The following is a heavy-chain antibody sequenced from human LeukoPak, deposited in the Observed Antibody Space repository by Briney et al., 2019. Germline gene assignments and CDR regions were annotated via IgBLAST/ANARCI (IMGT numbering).Heavy chain of an antibody. CDR2: IIPIFGTA. D-gene: IGHD1-26*01. CDR3: ARFHLNIVGATTASLDY. J-gene: IGHJ4*02. V-gene: IGHV1-69*01. CDR1: GGTFSSYA. Sequence: SVKVSCKASGGTFSSYAISWVRQAPGQGLEWMGGIIPIFGTANYAQKFQGRVTITAVESTSTAYMELSSLRSEDTAVYYCARFHLNIVGATTASLDYWGQGTLVTVSS.